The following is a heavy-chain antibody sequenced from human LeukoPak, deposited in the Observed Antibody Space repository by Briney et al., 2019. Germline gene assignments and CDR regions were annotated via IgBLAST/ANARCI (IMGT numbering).Heavy chain of an antibody. CDR3: AKDRYSSSWPVDAFDI. D-gene: IGHD6-13*01. Sequence: PGGSLRLSCVGSGFIFNDYSMNWVRQAPGKGPEWVSYISSRSSTIYYADSVKGRFTISRDNAKNSLYLQMNSLRAEDTAVYYCAKDRYSSSWPVDAFDIWGQGTMVTVSS. V-gene: IGHV3-48*04. CDR2: ISSRSSTI. J-gene: IGHJ3*02. CDR1: GFIFNDYS.